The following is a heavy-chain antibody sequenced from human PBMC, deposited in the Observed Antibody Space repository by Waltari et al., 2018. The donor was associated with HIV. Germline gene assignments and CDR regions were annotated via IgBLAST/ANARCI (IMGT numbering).Heavy chain of an antibody. D-gene: IGHD1-26*01. CDR3: ARAYSGTYRIGDY. CDR2: IKQDGNEK. J-gene: IGHJ4*02. Sequence: EVQLVETGGALVQPGGSLRVSCVASGFTFSKYWMTWVRRAPGKGLEWVANIKQDGNEKNYLDSVKGRFTISRDNAKNSLYLQMNNLRDEDSATYYCARAYSGTYRIGDYWGQG. V-gene: IGHV3-7*01. CDR1: GFTFSKYW.